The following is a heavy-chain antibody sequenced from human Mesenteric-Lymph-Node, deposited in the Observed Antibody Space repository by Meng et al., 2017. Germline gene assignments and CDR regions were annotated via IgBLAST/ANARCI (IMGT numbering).Heavy chain of an antibody. Sequence: GESLKISCTASGFTFSNYAMHWVRQAPGKGLEWVAVISHEGSLKYYADSVKGRFTISRDDSKSTLYLQMNSLRGEDMAVYYCAGGFFFYGEIDYWGQGTLVTVSS. CDR1: GFTFSNYA. CDR2: ISHEGSLK. D-gene: IGHD4-17*01. J-gene: IGHJ4*02. CDR3: AGGFFFYGEIDY. V-gene: IGHV3-30*04.